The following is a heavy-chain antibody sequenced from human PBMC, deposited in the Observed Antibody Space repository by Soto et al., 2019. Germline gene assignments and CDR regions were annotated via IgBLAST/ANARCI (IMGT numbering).Heavy chain of an antibody. J-gene: IGHJ6*02. CDR2: INHSGGT. Sequence: QVQLQQWGAGLLKPSETLSLTCAVYGGSFSGYYWTWIRQAPGKELEWIGEINHSGGTNYNSSLKTRVTITAEASTNPISLSLDYVPAAETAVYSCARDGQYYHFWSGYQHEGPYGMDVWGQGTTVTVSS. V-gene: IGHV4-34*02. CDR1: GGSFSGYY. CDR3: ARDGQYYHFWSGYQHEGPYGMDV. D-gene: IGHD3-3*02.